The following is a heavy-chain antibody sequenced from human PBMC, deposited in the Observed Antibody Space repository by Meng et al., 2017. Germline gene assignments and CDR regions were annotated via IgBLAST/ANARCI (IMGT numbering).Heavy chain of an antibody. CDR1: GFTFDDYG. CDR2: INWNGGST. J-gene: IGHJ4*02. Sequence: VESGGGVGRPRGSRRLSCAASGFTFDDYGMSWVRQAPGKGLEWVSGINWNGGSTGYADSVKGRFTISRENAKNSLYLQMNSLRAEDTALYYCARGMTGYDSQDYWGQGTLVTVSS. CDR3: ARGMTGYDSQDY. D-gene: IGHD3-9*01. V-gene: IGHV3-20*04.